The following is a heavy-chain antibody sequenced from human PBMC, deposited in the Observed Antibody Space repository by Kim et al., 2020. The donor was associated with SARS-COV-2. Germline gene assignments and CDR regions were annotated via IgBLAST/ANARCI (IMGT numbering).Heavy chain of an antibody. CDR1: GFTFSTYW. CDR3: ARIWGMIHSPAYFPH. Sequence: GGSLRLSCAASGFTFSTYWMHWVRQAPGKGLVWVARINNDGSNTVYADFVKGRFTISRDNAKNTLDLQMSSLRAEDTGVYYCARIWGMIHSPAYFPHWGQGTLVTVSS. D-gene: IGHD3-16*01. CDR2: INNDGSNT. J-gene: IGHJ4*02. V-gene: IGHV3-74*01.